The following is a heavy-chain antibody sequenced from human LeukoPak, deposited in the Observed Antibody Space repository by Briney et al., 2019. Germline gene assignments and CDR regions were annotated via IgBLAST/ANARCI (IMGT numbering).Heavy chain of an antibody. CDR3: AKPLPPYCSSTSCYYY. D-gene: IGHD2-2*01. Sequence: PGVSLRLSCAASGFTFSSYAMSWVRQAPGKGLEWASAISGSGGSTYYADSVKGRFTISRDNSKYTLYLQMNSLRAEDTAVYYCAKPLPPYCSSTSCYYYWGQGTLVTVSS. J-gene: IGHJ4*02. CDR1: GFTFSSYA. CDR2: ISGSGGST. V-gene: IGHV3-23*01.